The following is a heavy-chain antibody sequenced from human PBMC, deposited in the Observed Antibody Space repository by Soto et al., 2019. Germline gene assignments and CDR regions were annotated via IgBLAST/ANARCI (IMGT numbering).Heavy chain of an antibody. D-gene: IGHD4-4*01. Sequence: QVQLVESGGGVVQPGRSLRLSCAASGFTFSSYAMHWVRQAPGKGLEWVAVISYDGSNKYYADSVKGRFTISRDNSKNTLYLQMNSLRAEDTAVYYCARAGLQSYGMDVWGQGTTVTVSS. CDR2: ISYDGSNK. CDR3: ARAGLQSYGMDV. J-gene: IGHJ6*02. CDR1: GFTFSSYA. V-gene: IGHV3-30-3*01.